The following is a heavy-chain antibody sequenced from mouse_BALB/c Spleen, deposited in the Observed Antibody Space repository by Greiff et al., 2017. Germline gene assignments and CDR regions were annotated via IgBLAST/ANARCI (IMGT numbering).Heavy chain of an antibody. J-gene: IGHJ4*01. D-gene: IGHD1-1*01. Sequence: EVQRVESGGGLVQPGGSRKLSCAASGFTFSSFGMHWVRQAPEKGLEWVAYISSGSSTIYYADTVKGRFTISRDNPKNTLFLQMTSLRSEDTATYYCARMYYGPSYAMDYWGQGTSVTVSS. CDR3: ARMYYGPSYAMDY. V-gene: IGHV5-17*02. CDR2: ISSGSSTI. CDR1: GFTFSSFG.